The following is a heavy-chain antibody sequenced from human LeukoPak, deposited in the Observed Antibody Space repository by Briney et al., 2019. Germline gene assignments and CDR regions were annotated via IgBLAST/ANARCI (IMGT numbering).Heavy chain of an antibody. CDR3: AKGALAAPLIHAEYFQH. J-gene: IGHJ1*01. CDR2: ISYDGSNK. D-gene: IGHD6-13*01. Sequence: PGGSLRLSCAASGFTFSSYGMHWVRQAPGKGLEWVAVISYDGSNKYYADSVKGRFTISRDNSKNTLYLQMNSLRAEDTAVYYCAKGALAAPLIHAEYFQHWGQGTLVTVSS. V-gene: IGHV3-30*18. CDR1: GFTFSSYG.